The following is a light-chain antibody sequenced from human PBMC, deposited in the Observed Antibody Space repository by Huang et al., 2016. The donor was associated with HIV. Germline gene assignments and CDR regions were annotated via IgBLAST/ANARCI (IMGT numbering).Light chain of an antibody. CDR2: LGS. V-gene: IGKV2-28*01. CDR1: QSLLHSNGYNY. CDR3: MQALQTIT. Sequence: DIVMTQSPLSLPVTPGEPASISCKSSQSLLHSNGYNYLDWYLQKPGQSPQLLIYLGSKRDSGVPDRFSGSGSGTDFTLQISRVEAEDVGIYYCMQALQTITCGQGTRLEIE. J-gene: IGKJ5*01.